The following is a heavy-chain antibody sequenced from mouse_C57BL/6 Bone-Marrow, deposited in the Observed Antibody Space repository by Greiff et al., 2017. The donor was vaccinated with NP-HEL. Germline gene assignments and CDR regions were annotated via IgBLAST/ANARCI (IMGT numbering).Heavy chain of an antibody. CDR1: GYSFTDYN. J-gene: IGHJ4*01. CDR2: INPNYGTT. V-gene: IGHV1-39*01. CDR3: ARRDYSNLYAMDY. Sequence: VQLQQSGPELVKPGASVKISCKASGYSFTDYNMNWVKQSNGKSLEWIGVINPNYGTTSYNQKCKGKATLTVDQYSSTAYMQLNSLTSEDSAVYYCARRDYSNLYAMDYWGQGTSVTVSS. D-gene: IGHD2-5*01.